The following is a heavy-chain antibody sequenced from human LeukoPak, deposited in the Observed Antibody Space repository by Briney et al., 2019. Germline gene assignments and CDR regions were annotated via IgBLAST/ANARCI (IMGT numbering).Heavy chain of an antibody. CDR3: AKGQITMIVVGCSDY. V-gene: IGHV3-21*01. Sequence: GGSLRLSCVASGFTFSNSAMNWVRQAPGKGLEWVSSINNVASHIYYADSVKGRFTISRDNSKNTLYLQMNSLRAEDTAVYYCAKGQITMIVVGCSDYWGQGTLVTVSS. CDR2: INNVASHI. CDR1: GFTFSNSA. D-gene: IGHD3-22*01. J-gene: IGHJ4*02.